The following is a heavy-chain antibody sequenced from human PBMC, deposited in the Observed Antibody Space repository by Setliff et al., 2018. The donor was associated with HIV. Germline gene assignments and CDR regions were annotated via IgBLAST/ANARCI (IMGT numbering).Heavy chain of an antibody. Sequence: GESLKISCAASGFTFSTFWMSWVRQAPGKGLEWVANIKEEESEKYYVDSVKGRFNISRDNSKKSLYLQMNSLRTEDTAVYFCARGREGSGGKFWYFDLWGRGTLVTVSS. CDR3: ARGREGSGGKFWYFDL. V-gene: IGHV3-7*01. CDR2: IKEEESEK. D-gene: IGHD3-10*01. CDR1: GFTFSTFW. J-gene: IGHJ2*01.